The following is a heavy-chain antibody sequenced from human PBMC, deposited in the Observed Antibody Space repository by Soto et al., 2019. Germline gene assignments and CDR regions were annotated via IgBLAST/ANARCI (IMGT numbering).Heavy chain of an antibody. D-gene: IGHD6-13*01. CDR2: IYHSGST. Sequence: ETLSLTCAVSGYSISSGYYWGWIRQSPGKGLEWIGSIYHSGSTYYNPSLKSRVIISVDTSKNQFSLKLSSVTAADTAVYYCARLAPIAAADGMDVWGQGTTVTVSS. J-gene: IGHJ6*02. V-gene: IGHV4-38-2*01. CDR3: ARLAPIAAADGMDV. CDR1: GYSISSGYY.